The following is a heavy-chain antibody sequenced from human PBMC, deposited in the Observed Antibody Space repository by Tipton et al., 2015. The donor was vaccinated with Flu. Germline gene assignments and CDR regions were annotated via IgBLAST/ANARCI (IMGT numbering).Heavy chain of an antibody. D-gene: IGHD2-21*01. CDR2: IMQDGSEK. J-gene: IGHJ6*02. CDR1: GFTFSSSW. CDR3: ARDRGGRYYFYGMDV. Sequence: SLRLSCAASGFTFSSSWMAWVRQAPGKGLEWVASIMQDGSEKNYVDSVKGRFTISRDNAQNSVYLQMNSLRSEDTAVYYCARDRGGRYYFYGMDVWGQGTTVTVPS. V-gene: IGHV3-7*01.